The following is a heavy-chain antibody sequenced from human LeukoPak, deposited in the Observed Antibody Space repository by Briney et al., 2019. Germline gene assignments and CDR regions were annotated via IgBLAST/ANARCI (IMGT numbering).Heavy chain of an antibody. Sequence: SETLSLTCTVSGGSISSYHWSWIRQPPGKGLEWIGYIYYSGSTNYNPSLKSRVTISVDTSKNQFSLKLSSVTAADTAVYYCARQAYYYDSSGYPFDYWGQGTLVTVSS. CDR2: IYYSGST. D-gene: IGHD3-22*01. CDR3: ARQAYYYDSSGYPFDY. V-gene: IGHV4-59*08. CDR1: GGSISSYH. J-gene: IGHJ4*02.